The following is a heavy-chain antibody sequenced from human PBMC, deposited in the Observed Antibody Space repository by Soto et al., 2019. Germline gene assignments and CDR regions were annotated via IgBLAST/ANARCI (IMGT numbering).Heavy chain of an antibody. CDR3: TTEGTTVTNGMDV. CDR2: IKSKTDGGTT. D-gene: IGHD4-17*01. V-gene: IGHV3-15*07. Sequence: PGKGLEWVGRIKSKTDGGTTDYAAPVKGRFTISRDDSKNTLYLQMNSLKTEDTAVYYCTTEGTTVTNGMDVWGQGTTVTVSS. J-gene: IGHJ6*02.